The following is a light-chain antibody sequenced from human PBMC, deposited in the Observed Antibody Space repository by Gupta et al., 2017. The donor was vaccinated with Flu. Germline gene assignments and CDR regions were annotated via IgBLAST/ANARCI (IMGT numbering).Light chain of an antibody. J-gene: IGKJ1*01. CDR2: KAS. CDR3: QQYKSYRA. V-gene: IGKV1-5*03. CDR1: QSISTW. Sequence: VGDRITITCRASQSISTWFAWYQQKPGKAPKLFIYKASSLESGVPSRFSGSGSGTEFTLTISSLQPDDFATYYCQQYKSYRAFGQGTKVEIK.